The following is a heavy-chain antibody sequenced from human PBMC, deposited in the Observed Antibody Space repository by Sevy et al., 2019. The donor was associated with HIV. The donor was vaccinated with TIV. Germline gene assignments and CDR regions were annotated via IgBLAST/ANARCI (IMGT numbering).Heavy chain of an antibody. CDR1: GFIFSNYG. CDR2: IRFDGRIK. J-gene: IGHJ4*02. V-gene: IGHV3-30*02. Sequence: GGSLRLSCAASGFIFSNYGMNWVRQAPGKGLEWVVFIRFDGRIKYYADSVRGRFTISRDNSKNILCLQMNSLRPEDTAVYYCAKDIAARPIDYWGQGTLVTVSS. D-gene: IGHD6-6*01. CDR3: AKDIAARPIDY.